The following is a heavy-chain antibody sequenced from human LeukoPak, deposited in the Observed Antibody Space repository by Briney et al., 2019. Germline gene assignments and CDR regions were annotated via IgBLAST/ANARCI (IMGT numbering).Heavy chain of an antibody. D-gene: IGHD5-24*01. V-gene: IGHV3-74*01. CDR3: VRDGDVYNFDH. CDR1: GFTFRSYW. J-gene: IGHJ4*02. CDR2: IKGDESYT. Sequence: GGSLRLSCAASGFTFRSYWMHWVRQAPGKGLVWVSRIKGDESYTNHADSVKGRFTISRDNAKNTLYLQMTSLRAEDTAIYDCVRDGDVYNFDHWGQGTLVTVSS.